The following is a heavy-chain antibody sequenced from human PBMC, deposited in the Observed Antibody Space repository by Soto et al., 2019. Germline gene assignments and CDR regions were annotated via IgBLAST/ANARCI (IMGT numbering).Heavy chain of an antibody. J-gene: IGHJ6*02. CDR1: GFSFSNYT. V-gene: IGHV3-21*01. Sequence: GGSLRLSCAASGFSFSNYTMNWVRQAPGKGLDWLSSISRSSSNIFYADSVKGRFTVSRDNANNLLYLQINGLSAEDTAIYYCARDLKVAASNSYFYYGMDVWGQGTTVTVSS. D-gene: IGHD6-19*01. CDR2: ISRSSSNI. CDR3: ARDLKVAASNSYFYYGMDV.